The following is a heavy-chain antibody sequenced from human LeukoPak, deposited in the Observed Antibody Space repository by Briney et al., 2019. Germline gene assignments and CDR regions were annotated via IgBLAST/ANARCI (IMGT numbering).Heavy chain of an antibody. V-gene: IGHV4-59*01. Sequence: KPSETLPLTCTVSGGSISSYYWSWIRQPPGKGLEWIGYIYYSGSTNYNPSLKSRVTISVDTSKNQFSLKLSSVTAAGTAVYYCARSAGVVNWFDPWGQGTLVTVSS. CDR2: IYYSGST. J-gene: IGHJ5*02. D-gene: IGHD2-8*01. CDR3: ARSAGVVNWFDP. CDR1: GGSISSYY.